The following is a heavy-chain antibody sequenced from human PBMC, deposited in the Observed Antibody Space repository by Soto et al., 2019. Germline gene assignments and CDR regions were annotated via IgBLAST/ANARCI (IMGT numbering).Heavy chain of an antibody. CDR1: GYTFSSYT. J-gene: IGHJ4*02. CDR2: INSGNGNT. CDR3: ARASMVRGPHFDY. Sequence: ASVKVSCKASGYTFSSYTIHWLRQAPGQGLEWMGWINSGNGNTKYSQKFHGRVTFTRDTSANTAYMELTSLGSEDMAVYYCARASMVRGPHFDYWGQGTLVTVSS. D-gene: IGHD3-10*01. V-gene: IGHV1-3*03.